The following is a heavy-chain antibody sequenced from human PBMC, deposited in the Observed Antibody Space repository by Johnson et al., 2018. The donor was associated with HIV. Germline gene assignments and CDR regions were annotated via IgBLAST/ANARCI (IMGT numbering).Heavy chain of an antibody. CDR2: ISYDGGNK. J-gene: IGHJ3*02. Sequence: QVQLVESGGDVVQPGRSLRLSCAAFGFDFNTHNIHWVRQAPGKGLEWVAVISYDGGNKYYADSVKGRFAISRDNAKNSLYLQMNSLRAEDTAMYYCAKSPAKDHGGNSGAFAIWGQGTMVTVSS. CDR1: GFDFNTHN. V-gene: IGHV3-30*18. CDR3: AKSPAKDHGGNSGAFAI. D-gene: IGHD4-23*01.